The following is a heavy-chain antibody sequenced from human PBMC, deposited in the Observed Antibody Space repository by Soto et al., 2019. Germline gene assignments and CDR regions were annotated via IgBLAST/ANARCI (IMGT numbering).Heavy chain of an antibody. CDR3: AKDVVVGATTGLGDYYYYYGMDV. Sequence: GGSLRLSCAASGFTFSSYGMHWVRQAPGKGLEWVAVISYDGSNKYYADSVKGRFTISRDNSKNTLYLQMNSLRAEDTAVYYCAKDVVVGATTGLGDYYYYYGMDVWGQGTMVTV. CDR2: ISYDGSNK. CDR1: GFTFSSYG. J-gene: IGHJ6*02. D-gene: IGHD1-26*01. V-gene: IGHV3-30*18.